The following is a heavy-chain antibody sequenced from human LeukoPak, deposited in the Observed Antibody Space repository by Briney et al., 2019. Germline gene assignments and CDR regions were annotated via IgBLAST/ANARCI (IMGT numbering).Heavy chain of an antibody. D-gene: IGHD4-17*01. J-gene: IGHJ4*02. V-gene: IGHV3-48*02. Sequence: GGSLRLSCAASGFIFSSNGMNWVRQAPGKGLEWLSHISSGGNIVYYADSVKGRFTISRDNAKNSLYLHMNSLRDEDTAVYYCARGETTVTTPIDYWGQGTLVTVSS. CDR3: ARGETTVTTPIDY. CDR1: GFIFSSNG. CDR2: ISSGGNIV.